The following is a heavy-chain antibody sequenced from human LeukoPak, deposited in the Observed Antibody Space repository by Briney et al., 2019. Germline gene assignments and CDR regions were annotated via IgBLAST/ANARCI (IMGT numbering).Heavy chain of an antibody. Sequence: PPGGSLRLSCAASGFTFSSYAMSWVRQAPGKGLEWVSAISGSGGSTYYADSVKGRFTISRDNSKNTLYLQMNSLRAEGTAVYYCAKIGPLTIFGVVIGPLDYWGQGTLVTVSS. CDR3: AKIGPLTIFGVVIGPLDY. CDR2: ISGSGGST. V-gene: IGHV3-23*01. J-gene: IGHJ4*02. D-gene: IGHD3-3*01. CDR1: GFTFSSYA.